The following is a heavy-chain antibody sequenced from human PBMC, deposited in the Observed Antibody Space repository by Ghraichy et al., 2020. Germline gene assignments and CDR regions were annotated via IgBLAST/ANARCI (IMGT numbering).Heavy chain of an antibody. J-gene: IGHJ5*02. D-gene: IGHD5-12*01. V-gene: IGHV1-46*01. CDR1: GYTFTSYY. CDR3: ARDWLNIVASSYNWFDP. CDR2: INPSGGST. Sequence: ASVKVSCKASGYTFTSYYMHWVRQAPGQGLEWMGIINPSGGSTSYAQKLQGRVTMTRDTSTSTVYMELSSLRSEDTAVYYCARDWLNIVASSYNWFDPWGQGTLVTVSS.